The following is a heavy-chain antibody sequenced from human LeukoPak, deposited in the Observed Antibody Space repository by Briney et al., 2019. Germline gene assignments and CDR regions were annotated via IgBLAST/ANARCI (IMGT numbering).Heavy chain of an antibody. V-gene: IGHV3-30-3*01. D-gene: IGHD3-3*01. CDR2: ISYDGSNK. CDR3: ASTNFDY. J-gene: IGHJ4*02. CDR1: GFTFSSYA. Sequence: GGSLRPSCAASGFTFSSYAMHWVRQAPGKGLEWVAVISYDGSNKYYADSVKGRFTISRDNSKNTLYLQMNSLRAEDTAVYYCASTNFDYWGQGTLVTVSS.